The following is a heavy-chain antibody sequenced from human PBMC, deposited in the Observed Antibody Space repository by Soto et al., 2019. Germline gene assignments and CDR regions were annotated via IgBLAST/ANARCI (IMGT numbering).Heavy chain of an antibody. CDR2: ISSTTNYI. Sequence: GGSLRLSCAASGFTFTRYSMNWARQAPGKGLEWVSSISSTTNYIYYADSMKGRFTVSRDNAKNSVYLEMNSLSAEDTALYYCARESEDLTSNFDYWGQGTLVTGSS. J-gene: IGHJ4*02. CDR3: ARESEDLTSNFDY. CDR1: GFTFTRYS. V-gene: IGHV3-21*01.